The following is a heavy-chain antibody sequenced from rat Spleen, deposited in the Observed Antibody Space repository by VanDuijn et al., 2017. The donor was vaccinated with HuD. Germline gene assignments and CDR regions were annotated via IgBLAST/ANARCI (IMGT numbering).Heavy chain of an antibody. CDR3: TTDRGYYYSSYIFDY. V-gene: IGHV5-20*01. CDR1: GFTFSDYY. Sequence: EVQLVESGGGLVQPGRSLKLSCAASGFTFSDYYMAWVRQAPKKGLEWVASISYEGSGTYYGDSVKGRFTISRDNAKSTLYLQMDSLRSEDTATYYCTTDRGYYYSSYIFDYWGQGPLVTVSS. CDR2: ISYEGSGT. J-gene: IGHJ3*01. D-gene: IGHD1-2*01.